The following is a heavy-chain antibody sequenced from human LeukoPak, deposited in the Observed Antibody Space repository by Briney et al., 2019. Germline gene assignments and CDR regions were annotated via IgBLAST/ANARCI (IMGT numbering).Heavy chain of an antibody. CDR1: GFTFNKYW. D-gene: IGHD3-22*01. CDR3: ATGNYYDSRGYYMFGH. J-gene: IGHJ4*02. Sequence: GGSLRLSCAASGFTFNKYWMHWVRQAPGKGLVWVSRINGDGTITSYADPVKGGFTISRDNAKNTLYLQMSSLRAEDTAVYYCATGNYYDSRGYYMFGHWGQGTLVTVSS. CDR2: INGDGTIT. V-gene: IGHV3-74*01.